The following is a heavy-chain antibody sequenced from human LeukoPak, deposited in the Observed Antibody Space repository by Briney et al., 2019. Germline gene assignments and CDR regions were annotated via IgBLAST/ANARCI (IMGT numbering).Heavy chain of an antibody. V-gene: IGHV3-23*01. Sequence: GGSLRLSCAASGFTFSTYAMSWVRQAPGKGLEWVSTIIGSGDSTHYADSVKDRFTISRDNSKNTLYLQVNSLRAEDTAFYYCAKHLSSSSRYYYDSWGQGTLVTVSS. CDR1: GFTFSTYA. CDR3: AKHLSSSSRYYYDS. J-gene: IGHJ4*02. CDR2: IIGSGDST. D-gene: IGHD6-13*01.